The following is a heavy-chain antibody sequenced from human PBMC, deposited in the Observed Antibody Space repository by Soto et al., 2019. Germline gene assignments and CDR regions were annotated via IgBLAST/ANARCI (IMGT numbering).Heavy chain of an antibody. Sequence: ASVKVSCKASGYTFTSYDINWVRQATGQGLEWMGWMNPNSGNTGYAQKFQGRVTMTRNTSISTAYMELSSLRSEDTAVYYCASGYCTNGVCHHDAFDIWGQGTMVTVSS. CDR2: MNPNSGNT. V-gene: IGHV1-8*01. D-gene: IGHD2-8*01. CDR1: GYTFTSYD. J-gene: IGHJ3*02. CDR3: ASGYCTNGVCHHDAFDI.